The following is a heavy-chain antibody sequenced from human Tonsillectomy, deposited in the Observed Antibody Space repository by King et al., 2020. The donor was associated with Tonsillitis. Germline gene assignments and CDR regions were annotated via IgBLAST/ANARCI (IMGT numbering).Heavy chain of an antibody. Sequence: VQLVESGGGVVQPGRSLRLSCAASGFTFSNYGMHWVRQAPGKGLEWVAVISYDGSNKYYADTVKGRFTISRDNSKNTLYLQMNSLRAEDTAVYYCARSAYYFDYWGQGPLVTVSS. J-gene: IGHJ4*02. CDR3: ARSAYYFDY. CDR2: ISYDGSNK. V-gene: IGHV3-33*05. CDR1: GFTFSNYG. D-gene: IGHD3-16*01.